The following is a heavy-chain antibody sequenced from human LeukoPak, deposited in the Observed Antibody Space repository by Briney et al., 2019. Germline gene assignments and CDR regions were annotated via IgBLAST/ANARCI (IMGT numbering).Heavy chain of an antibody. V-gene: IGHV3-23*01. J-gene: IGHJ4*02. Sequence: GGSLRLSCAASGFTFSSCAMSWVRQAPGKGLEWVSAISAGGGGSTYYADSVKGRFTISRDNSKNTLYLQVNSLRAEDTAVYYCAKGGKWDVTPFDYWGQGTLVTVSS. CDR1: GFTFSSCA. CDR2: ISAGGGGST. D-gene: IGHD1-26*01. CDR3: AKGGKWDVTPFDY.